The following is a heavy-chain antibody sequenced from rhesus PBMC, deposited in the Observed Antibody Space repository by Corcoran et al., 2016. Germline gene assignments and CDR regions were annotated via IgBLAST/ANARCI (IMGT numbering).Heavy chain of an antibody. CDR3: AKGRYYYDSGYYKPFDY. D-gene: IGHD3-28*01. V-gene: IGHV3S5*01. CDR2: ISNGVGST. J-gene: IGHJ4*01. Sequence: DVQLVESGGGLVQPGGSLRLSCAASGFTFSSYGMSWVRQAPGKGLEWVSFISNGVGSTYYADSVKGRCTISRDNSKNTLSLQMNSLRAEDTAVYYCAKGRYYYDSGYYKPFDYWGQGVLVTVSS. CDR1: GFTFSSYG.